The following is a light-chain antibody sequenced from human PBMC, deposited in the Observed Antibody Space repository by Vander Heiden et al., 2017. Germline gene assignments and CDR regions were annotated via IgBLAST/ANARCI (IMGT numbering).Light chain of an antibody. CDR3: QSYDSRLTGHVV. V-gene: IGLV1-40*01. Sequence: QSVLTQPPSGSGAPGQRVHISCTGSSSNIGAGYDVHWYQQLPGAAPKLLINGNTNRPSGVPDRFSGSKSGTSASLAITGLQAEDEADYYCQSYDSRLTGHVVFGGGTKLTVL. CDR2: GNT. CDR1: SSNIGAGYD. J-gene: IGLJ2*01.